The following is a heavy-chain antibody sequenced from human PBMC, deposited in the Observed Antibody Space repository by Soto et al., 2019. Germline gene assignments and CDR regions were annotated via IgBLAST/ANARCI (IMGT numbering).Heavy chain of an antibody. Sequence: QVQLVESGGGVVQPGRSLRLSCTASGFTFSRNGMHWVRQAPGKGLEWVAVISYDGSYKYYADSVKGRFTISRDSSKNTLFLQMNSLRAEDTDVYYCARDQGMATIDYWGQGTLVNVSS. CDR1: GFTFSRNG. V-gene: IGHV3-30*03. CDR2: ISYDGSYK. J-gene: IGHJ4*02. CDR3: ARDQGMATIDY. D-gene: IGHD5-12*01.